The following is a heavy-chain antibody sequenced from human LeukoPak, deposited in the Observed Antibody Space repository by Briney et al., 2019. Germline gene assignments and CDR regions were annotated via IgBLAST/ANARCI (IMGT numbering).Heavy chain of an antibody. D-gene: IGHD3-16*01. CDR1: GFTFHDYA. CDR3: AKDIGAYYYYYGMDV. Sequence: GGSLRLSCAAPGFTFHDYAMHWVRQAPGKGLEWVSGISWNSGSIGYADSVKGRFTISRDNAKNSLYLQMNSLRAEDTALYYCAKDIGAYYYYYGMDVWGQGTTVTVSS. V-gene: IGHV3-9*01. J-gene: IGHJ6*02. CDR2: ISWNSGSI.